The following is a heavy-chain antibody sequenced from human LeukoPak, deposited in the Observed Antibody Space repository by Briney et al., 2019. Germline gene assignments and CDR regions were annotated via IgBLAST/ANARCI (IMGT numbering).Heavy chain of an antibody. Sequence: SETLSLTCSVSGGSISSYYWNWIRQPPGKGLEWIGYIYYSGNTSYIPSLKSRVTISVDTSKNQFSLKLSSVTAADTAVYYCARRAYSDYGGVSVDPWGQGTLVTVSS. D-gene: IGHD4-11*01. V-gene: IGHV4-59*08. CDR3: ARRAYSDYGGVSVDP. CDR2: IYYSGNT. J-gene: IGHJ5*02. CDR1: GGSISSYY.